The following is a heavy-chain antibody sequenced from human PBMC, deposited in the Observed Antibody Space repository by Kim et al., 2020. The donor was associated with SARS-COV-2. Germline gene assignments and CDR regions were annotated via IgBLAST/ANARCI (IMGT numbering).Heavy chain of an antibody. V-gene: IGHV1-3*01. CDR2: INGGNGNT. CDR1: GYTFTTFA. J-gene: IGHJ4*02. Sequence: ASVKVSCKASGYTFTTFALYWVRRAPGQRLEWMGWINGGNGNTRYSQKFQARVSITRDTSATTAYLELSGLRSEDTAVYYCAREAVAGSFDYWGQGTLVTDSS. D-gene: IGHD6-19*01. CDR3: AREAVAGSFDY.